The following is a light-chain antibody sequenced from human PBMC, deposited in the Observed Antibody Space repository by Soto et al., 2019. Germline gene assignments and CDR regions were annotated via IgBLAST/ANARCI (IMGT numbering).Light chain of an antibody. J-gene: IGKJ2*01. CDR2: GAS. V-gene: IGKV3-15*01. CDR1: QSVSSN. Sequence: EIVMTQSRATLSVSPGERATLSCRASQSVSSNLAWYQQKPGQAPRLLIYGASTRATGIPARFSGSGSGTEFTLTISSLQSEDFAVYYCQQYNNWSGTFGQGTKLEIK. CDR3: QQYNNWSGT.